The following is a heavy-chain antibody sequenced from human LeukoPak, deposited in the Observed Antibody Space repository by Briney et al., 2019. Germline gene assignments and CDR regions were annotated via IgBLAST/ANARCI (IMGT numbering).Heavy chain of an antibody. CDR1: GGSFSGYY. CDR2: INHSGST. CDR3: ASFTITYNPFDF. V-gene: IGHV4-34*01. D-gene: IGHD3-10*01. J-gene: IGHJ4*02. Sequence: PETLSLTCAVYGGSFSGYYWSWIRQPPGKGLEWIGEINHSGSTNYNPSLKSRVTISVDTSKNQFSLKLSSVTAADTAVYYCASFTITYNPFDFWGQGTLVTVSS.